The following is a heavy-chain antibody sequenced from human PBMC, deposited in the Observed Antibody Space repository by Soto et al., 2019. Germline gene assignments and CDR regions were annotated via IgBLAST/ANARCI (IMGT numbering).Heavy chain of an antibody. D-gene: IGHD1-26*01. CDR2: ISGSGDTT. J-gene: IGHJ4*02. Sequence: EVQLVESGGGLVQPGGSLRLSCAASGFTFSSYAMNWVRQAPGKGLEWVSTISGSGDTTYYADSVKGRFTISRDNSKNTLYLQMYSLRAEDTAVYYCASKLTFGSSSDYWGQGTLVTVSS. CDR1: GFTFSSYA. V-gene: IGHV3-23*04. CDR3: ASKLTFGSSSDY.